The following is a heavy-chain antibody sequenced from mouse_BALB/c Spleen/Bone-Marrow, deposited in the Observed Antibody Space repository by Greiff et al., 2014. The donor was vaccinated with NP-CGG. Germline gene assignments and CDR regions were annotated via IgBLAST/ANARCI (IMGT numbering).Heavy chain of an antibody. J-gene: IGHJ2*01. CDR1: GFTFSSFA. CDR3: GRGDY. Sequence: VQLKESGGGLVQPGGSRKLSCVASGFTFSSFAMHWIRQAPEKGLEWVAFISSGSNIIHYADTVKGRFTISRDNPKNTLFLQMTSLRSEDTAMYYCGRGDYWGQGTTLTVSS. CDR2: ISSGSNII. V-gene: IGHV5-17*02.